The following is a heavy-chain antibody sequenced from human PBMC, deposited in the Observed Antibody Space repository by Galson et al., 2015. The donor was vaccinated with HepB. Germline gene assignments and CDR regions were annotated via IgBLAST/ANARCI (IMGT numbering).Heavy chain of an antibody. J-gene: IGHJ1*01. Sequence: SLRLSCAASGFTFSSYAIMWVRQAPGKGLEWVSGMSDNGDNTFYADTVKGRFTISRDISKNTVYLQMNSLRVEDTAVYYCATRSGASGWYSYFQHWGQGTLVTVSS. CDR1: GFTFSSYA. V-gene: IGHV3-23*01. CDR2: MSDNGDNT. CDR3: ATRSGASGWYSYFQH. D-gene: IGHD6-19*01.